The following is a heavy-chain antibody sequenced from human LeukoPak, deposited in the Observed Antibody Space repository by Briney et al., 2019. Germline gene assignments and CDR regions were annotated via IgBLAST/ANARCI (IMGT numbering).Heavy chain of an antibody. Sequence: AGSLRLSCAASGFTFSGYWLHWVRQAPGKGLVWVSRINSDVSTTNYADSVKGRFTISRDNAKNTLYLQMNSLRAEDTAVYYCTREDFGGMDYWGPGTLVTVSS. CDR1: GFTFSGYW. V-gene: IGHV3-74*01. J-gene: IGHJ4*02. CDR3: TREDFGGMDY. D-gene: IGHD3-10*01. CDR2: INSDVSTT.